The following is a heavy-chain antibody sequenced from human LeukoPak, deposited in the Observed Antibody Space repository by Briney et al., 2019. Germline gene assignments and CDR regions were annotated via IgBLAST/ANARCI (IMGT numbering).Heavy chain of an antibody. CDR3: VKDLGDGYNDYDY. CDR1: GFTFDDYA. V-gene: IGHV3-9*01. J-gene: IGHJ4*02. D-gene: IGHD5-24*01. Sequence: GGSLRLSCAASGFTFDDYAMHWVRQAPGKGLEWVSGISWNSGSVGYADSVKGRFTISRDSARNSLYLQMNSLRAEDTAVYYCVKDLGDGYNDYDYWGQGTLVTVSS. CDR2: ISWNSGSV.